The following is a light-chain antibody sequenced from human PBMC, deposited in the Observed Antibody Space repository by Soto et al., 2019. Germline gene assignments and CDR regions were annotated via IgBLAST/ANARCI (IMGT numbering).Light chain of an antibody. Sequence: ETVMTQSPATLSVSPGERATLSCRASQSVSSNLAWYQQTPGQAPRLLIYGASTRATGIPARFSGSGSGTEFTLTISSLQSEDSAVYYCHQYNNWWTFGQGTKVDIK. CDR3: HQYNNWWT. V-gene: IGKV3-15*01. CDR1: QSVSSN. CDR2: GAS. J-gene: IGKJ1*01.